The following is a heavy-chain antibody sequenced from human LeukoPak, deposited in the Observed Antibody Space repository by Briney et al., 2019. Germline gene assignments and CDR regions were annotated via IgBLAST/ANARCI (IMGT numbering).Heavy chain of an antibody. CDR1: GGSFSGYY. Sequence: SETLSLTCAVYGGSFSGYYWSWIRQPPGKGLEWIGEMNHSGSTNYNPSFKSRVTISVDTSKHPFSLKLASETAADTAVYYRESRPTPTITSYRYFDYWGQGTLVTVSS. J-gene: IGHJ4*02. V-gene: IGHV4-34*01. CDR2: MNHSGST. D-gene: IGHD4-11*01. CDR3: ESRPTPTITSYRYFDY.